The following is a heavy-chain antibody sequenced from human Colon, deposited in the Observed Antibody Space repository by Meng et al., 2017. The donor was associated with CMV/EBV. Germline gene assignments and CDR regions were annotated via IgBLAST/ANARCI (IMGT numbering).Heavy chain of an antibody. Sequence: GESLKISCAASGFTFSSYEMNWVRQAPGKGLEWVSYISSSGSTIYYADSVKGRFTISRDTSKNTLYLQMNSLRAEDTALYYCARDSHMATIRGYFDYWGQGTLVTVSS. V-gene: IGHV3-48*03. CDR3: ARDSHMATIRGYFDY. D-gene: IGHD5-24*01. CDR1: GFTFSSYE. J-gene: IGHJ4*02. CDR2: ISSSGSTI.